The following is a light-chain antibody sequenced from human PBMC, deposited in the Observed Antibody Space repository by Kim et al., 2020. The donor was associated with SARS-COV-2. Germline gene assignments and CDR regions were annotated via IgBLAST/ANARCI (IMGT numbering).Light chain of an antibody. J-gene: IGKJ1*01. CDR2: GAT. Sequence: SPGDVATLSCRASQIVSYNFLAWYQQKIGQAPRLLIYGATNRSTGIPDRFSGSGAETDFTLTINRLEPEDFAMYFCQQYGSSPRAFGQGTKVDIK. V-gene: IGKV3-20*01. CDR3: QQYGSSPRA. CDR1: QIVSYNF.